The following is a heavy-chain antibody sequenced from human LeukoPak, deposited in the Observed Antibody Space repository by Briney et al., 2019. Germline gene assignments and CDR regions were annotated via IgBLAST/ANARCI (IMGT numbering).Heavy chain of an antibody. V-gene: IGHV3-30*18. Sequence: GRSLRLSCAASGFTFSSYGMHWVRQAPGKGLEWVAVISYDGSNKYYADSVKGRFTISRDNSKNTLYLQMNSLRAEDTAVYYCAKGFGELGAFDIWGQGTMVTVSS. CDR2: ISYDGSNK. CDR1: GFTFSSYG. CDR3: AKGFGELGAFDI. J-gene: IGHJ3*02. D-gene: IGHD3-10*01.